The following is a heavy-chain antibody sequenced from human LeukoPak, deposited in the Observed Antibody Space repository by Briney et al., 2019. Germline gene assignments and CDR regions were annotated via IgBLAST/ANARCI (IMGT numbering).Heavy chain of an antibody. D-gene: IGHD6-13*01. CDR2: INHSGST. CDR3: ARGAPIAAADPNWFDP. Sequence: PSETLSLTCAVYDGSFSGYYWSWIRQPPGKGLEWIGEINHSGSTNYNPSLKSRVTISVDTSKNQFSLKLSSVTAADTAVYYCARGAPIAAADPNWFDPWGQGTLVTVSS. V-gene: IGHV4-34*01. J-gene: IGHJ5*02. CDR1: DGSFSGYY.